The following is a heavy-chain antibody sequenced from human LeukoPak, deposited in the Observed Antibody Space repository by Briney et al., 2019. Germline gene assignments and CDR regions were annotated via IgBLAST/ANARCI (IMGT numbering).Heavy chain of an antibody. D-gene: IGHD2-15*01. CDR2: IYYSGST. CDR3: ARGREVEVPLDAFDI. J-gene: IGHJ3*02. CDR1: GGSISSGGYY. V-gene: IGHV4-31*03. Sequence: SVTLSLTCTVSGGSISSGGYYWSWIRQHPGKGLEWIGYIYYSGSTYYNPSLKSRVTISVDTSKNQFSLKLSSVTAADTAVYYCARGREVEVPLDAFDIWGQGTMVTVSS.